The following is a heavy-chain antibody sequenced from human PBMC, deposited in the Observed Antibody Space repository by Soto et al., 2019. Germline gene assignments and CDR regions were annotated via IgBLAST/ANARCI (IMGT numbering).Heavy chain of an antibody. CDR1: GGTFSSYA. Sequence: GASVKVSCKASGGTFSSYAISWVRQAPGQGLEWMGGFDPEDGETIYAQKLQGRVTMTTDTSTSTAYMELRSLRSDDTAVYYCARVLRFLYWLQTIHYGMDVWGQRNTVTVSS. V-gene: IGHV1-18*01. J-gene: IGHJ6*02. CDR2: FDPEDGET. CDR3: ARVLRFLYWLQTIHYGMDV. D-gene: IGHD3-3*01.